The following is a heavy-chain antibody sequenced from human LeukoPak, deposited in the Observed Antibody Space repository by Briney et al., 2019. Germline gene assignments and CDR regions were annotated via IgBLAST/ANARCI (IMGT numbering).Heavy chain of an antibody. Sequence: SETLSLTCTDSGDSISSSSYYWSWIRQPPGKGLERIGYSYYNGSTTYNPSLKSRVTISVDTSKNQFSLKLSSVTAADTAVYYCARDGEYYYDSSGYYVVPFDLCGRGTLVTVSS. CDR3: ARDGEYYYDSSGYYVVPFDL. CDR1: GDSISSSSYY. V-gene: IGHV4-61*01. D-gene: IGHD3-22*01. J-gene: IGHJ2*01. CDR2: SYYNGST.